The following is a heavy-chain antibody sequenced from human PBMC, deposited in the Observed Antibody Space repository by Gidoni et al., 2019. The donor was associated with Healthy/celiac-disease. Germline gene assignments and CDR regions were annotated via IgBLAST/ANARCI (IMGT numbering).Heavy chain of an antibody. D-gene: IGHD2-2*01. CDR2: ISGSGGST. CDR3: AKEMYELLSGYYYYGMDV. CDR1: GFTFSSYA. Sequence: EVQLLESGGGLVQPGGSLRLSCAASGFTFSSYAMSWVRQAPGKGLEWVSAISGSGGSTYYADAVKGRFTISRDNSKNKLYLQMNSLRAEDTAVYYCAKEMYELLSGYYYYGMDVWGQGTTVTVSS. V-gene: IGHV3-23*01. J-gene: IGHJ6*02.